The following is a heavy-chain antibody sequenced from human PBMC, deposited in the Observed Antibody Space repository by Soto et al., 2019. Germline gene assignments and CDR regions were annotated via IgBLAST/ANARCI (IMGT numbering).Heavy chain of an antibody. CDR3: ARRSELRWFGELLDGMDV. V-gene: IGHV3-21*01. D-gene: IGHD3-10*01. CDR1: GLTFSDYS. Sequence: KSGGSLRLSCAASGLTFSDYSMNWVRQAPGKGLVWVSSISSSSSSIFYADSVKGRFTISRDNAKKSLYLQMNSLRAEDTAVYYCARRSELRWFGELLDGMDVWGQGTTVTVSS. CDR2: ISSSSSSI. J-gene: IGHJ6*02.